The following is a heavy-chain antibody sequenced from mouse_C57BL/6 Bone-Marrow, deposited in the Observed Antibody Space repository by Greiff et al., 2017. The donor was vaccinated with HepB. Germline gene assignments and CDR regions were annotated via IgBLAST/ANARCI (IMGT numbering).Heavy chain of an antibody. J-gene: IGHJ4*01. Sequence: EVQLVESGAELVRPGASVKLSCTASGFNIKDYYMHWVKQRPEKGLEWIGWIDPENGDTEYASKFQGKATITADTSSNTAYLQLSSLTSEDAAVYYSTTIHYGMDYWGQGTSVTVSS. CDR1: GFNIKDYY. CDR2: IDPENGDT. CDR3: TTIHYGMDY. V-gene: IGHV14-4*01.